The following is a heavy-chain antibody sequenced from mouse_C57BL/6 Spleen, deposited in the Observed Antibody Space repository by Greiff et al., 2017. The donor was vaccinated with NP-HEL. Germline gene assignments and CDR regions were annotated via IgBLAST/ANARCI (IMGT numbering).Heavy chain of an antibody. CDR3: ARGWDVSAMDY. D-gene: IGHD4-1*01. CDR2: ISYDGSN. V-gene: IGHV3-6*01. J-gene: IGHJ4*01. CDR1: GYSITSGYY. Sequence: DVKLQESGPGLVKPSQSLSLSCSVTGYSITSGYYWYWIRKLPGNKQEWMGYISYDGSNNYNPSLKNLISITRDTSKNQFFLKLNSVTTEDTATYYCARGWDVSAMDYWGQGTSVTVSS.